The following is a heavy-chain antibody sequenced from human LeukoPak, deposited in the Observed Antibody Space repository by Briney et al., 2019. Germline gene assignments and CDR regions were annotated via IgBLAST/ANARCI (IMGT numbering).Heavy chain of an antibody. CDR1: GYTLTELS. Sequence: ASVKVSCKVSGYTLTELSMHWVRQAPGKGLEWMGGFDPEDGETIYAQKFQGRVTMTEDTSTDTAYMELSSLRSDDTAVYYCARDGEGSRDYSNFNWFDPWGQGTLVTVSS. D-gene: IGHD4-11*01. V-gene: IGHV1-24*01. CDR2: FDPEDGET. J-gene: IGHJ5*02. CDR3: ARDGEGSRDYSNFNWFDP.